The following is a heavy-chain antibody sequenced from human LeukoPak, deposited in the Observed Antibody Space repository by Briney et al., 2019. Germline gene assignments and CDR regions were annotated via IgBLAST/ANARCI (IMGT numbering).Heavy chain of an antibody. CDR2: IIPIFGTV. D-gene: IGHD3-3*01. V-gene: IGHV1-69*13. Sequence: ASVKVSCKASGGTFSSYAISWVRQAPGQGLEWMGGIIPIFGTVNYAQKFQGRVTITADESTSTAYMELSSLRSEDTAVYYCARDPVTIFGAPGEWGQGTLVTVSS. CDR3: ARDPVTIFGAPGE. J-gene: IGHJ4*02. CDR1: GGTFSSYA.